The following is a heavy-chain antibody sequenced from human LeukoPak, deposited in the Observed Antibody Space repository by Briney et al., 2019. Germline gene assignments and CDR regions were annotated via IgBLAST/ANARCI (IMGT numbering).Heavy chain of an antibody. D-gene: IGHD3-10*01. CDR3: ATLRYGSGSYYADY. CDR1: GFTFRNYG. J-gene: IGHJ4*02. Sequence: GGSLRLSCAASGFTFRNYGMHWVRQAPGKGLEWVSIISYDGSNKYYADSVKGRFTISRDNSQSTLYLQMNSLRTEDTAIYYCATLRYGSGSYYADYWGQGTQVTVSS. CDR2: ISYDGSNK. V-gene: IGHV3-30*03.